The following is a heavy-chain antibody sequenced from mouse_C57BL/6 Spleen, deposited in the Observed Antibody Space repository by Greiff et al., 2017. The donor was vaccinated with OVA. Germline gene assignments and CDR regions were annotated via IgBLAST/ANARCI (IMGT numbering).Heavy chain of an antibody. V-gene: IGHV1-50*01. CDR3: ARRNYGSSYWYFDV. D-gene: IGHD1-1*01. Sequence: QVQLKQSGAELVKPGASVKLSCKASGYTFTSYWMQWVKQRPGQGLEWIGAIDPSDGYTNYNQKFKGKATLTVDTSSSTAYMQLSSLTSEDSAVYYCARRNYGSSYWYFDVWGTGTTVTVSS. CDR1: GYTFTSYW. J-gene: IGHJ1*03. CDR2: IDPSDGYT.